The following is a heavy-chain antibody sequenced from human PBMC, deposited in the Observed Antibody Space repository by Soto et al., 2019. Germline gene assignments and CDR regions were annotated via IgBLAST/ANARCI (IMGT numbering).Heavy chain of an antibody. Sequence: QVQLQESGPGLVKPSQTLSLTCTVSGGSISSGGYSWSWIRQHPGKGLEWIGYISYHGNTYYNPSLKSRATMSADTSKNQFSLKLSSVTVADTAVYYCARRRSGGSCLDYWGQGSLVTVSS. D-gene: IGHD2-15*01. CDR3: ARRRSGGSCLDY. CDR1: GGSISSGGYS. J-gene: IGHJ4*02. CDR2: ISYHGNT. V-gene: IGHV4-31*03.